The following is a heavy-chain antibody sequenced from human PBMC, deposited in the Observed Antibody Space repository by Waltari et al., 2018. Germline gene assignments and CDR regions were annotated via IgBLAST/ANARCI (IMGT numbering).Heavy chain of an antibody. CDR1: GYSISSGYY. CDR2: IYHSGST. CDR3: ARQGPITLLGY. D-gene: IGHD3-10*01. Sequence: QVQLQESGPGLVKPSETLSLTCAVSGYSISSGYYWGWIRQPPGKGLEWIGSIYHSGSTYYNPSLKSRVTISVDTSKNQFSLKLSSVTAADTAVYYCARQGPITLLGYWGQGTLVTVSS. V-gene: IGHV4-38-2*01. J-gene: IGHJ4*02.